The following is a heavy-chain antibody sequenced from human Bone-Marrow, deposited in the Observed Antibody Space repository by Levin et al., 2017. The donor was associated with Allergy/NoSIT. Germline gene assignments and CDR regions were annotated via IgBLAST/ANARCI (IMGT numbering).Heavy chain of an antibody. Sequence: SQTLSLTCGVSGASINSGDFSWGWIRQSPGKGLEWIGFIYPSGDTYYNASLKSRVTISLDRAKNQFSLQLSSVTAADTALYFCVRDGGLRFGMDVWGQGTTVTVSS. V-gene: IGHV4-30-2*06. CDR3: VRDGGLRFGMDV. J-gene: IGHJ6*02. CDR2: IYPSGDT. CDR1: GASINSGDFS. D-gene: IGHD3-16*01.